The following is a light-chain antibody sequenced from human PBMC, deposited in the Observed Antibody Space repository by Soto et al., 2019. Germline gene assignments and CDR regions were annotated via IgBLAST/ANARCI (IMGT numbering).Light chain of an antibody. Sequence: EIVLTQSPGTLSLSPGERATLSCRASQSVASNYLAWYQQRPGQAPRLLMYAASSSAAGVPDRFSGSGSGTDFTLTISRLEPEDFAVFFCHQYGRSPLFTFGPGTTVDIK. V-gene: IGKV3-20*01. CDR1: QSVASNY. CDR3: HQYGRSPLFT. CDR2: AAS. J-gene: IGKJ3*01.